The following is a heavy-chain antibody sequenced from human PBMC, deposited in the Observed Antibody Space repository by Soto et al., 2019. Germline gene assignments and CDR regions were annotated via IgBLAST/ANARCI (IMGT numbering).Heavy chain of an antibody. D-gene: IGHD3-10*01. J-gene: IGHJ4*02. CDR3: ARVLWGSDYGTGSHDY. Sequence: QVQLVQSGAEVKKPGASVKVSCKASGYTFTSYDINWVRQATGQGLEWMGWMNPNSGNTGYAQKFQGRVTMTRNTSISTAYMELSSLRSQDTAVYYCARVLWGSDYGTGSHDYWGQGTLVTVSS. CDR1: GYTFTSYD. CDR2: MNPNSGNT. V-gene: IGHV1-8*01.